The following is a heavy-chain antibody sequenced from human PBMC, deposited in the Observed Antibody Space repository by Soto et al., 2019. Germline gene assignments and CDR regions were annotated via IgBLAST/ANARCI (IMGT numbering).Heavy chain of an antibody. CDR2: IWYDGSNK. CDR3: ARDASSGWGY. J-gene: IGHJ4*02. D-gene: IGHD6-19*01. CDR1: GSTFIANG. V-gene: IGHV3-33*01. Sequence: QVQLGGPGGALVQLGGSLDLSCAGSGSTFIANGMHGVGQAPAKGLEWVAVIWYDGSNKYYADSVKGRFTISRDNSKNTLYLQMNSLRAEDTAVYYCARDASSGWGYWGQGTLVTVSS.